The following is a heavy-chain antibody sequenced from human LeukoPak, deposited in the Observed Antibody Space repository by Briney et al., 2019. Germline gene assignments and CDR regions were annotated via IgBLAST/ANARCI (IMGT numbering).Heavy chain of an antibody. V-gene: IGHV3-23*01. J-gene: IGHJ4*02. CDR1: GFTFSSYA. D-gene: IGHD3-10*01. Sequence: GQSLRLSCAASGFTFSSYAMTWVRHAPGKGLEGVSAISGSGHNTYYADAVKGRFTISRDNSKNTVYLQMNSLRAEDTALYYCAKWREGTMVYFDYWGQGTLVTVSS. CDR2: ISGSGHNT. CDR3: AKWREGTMVYFDY.